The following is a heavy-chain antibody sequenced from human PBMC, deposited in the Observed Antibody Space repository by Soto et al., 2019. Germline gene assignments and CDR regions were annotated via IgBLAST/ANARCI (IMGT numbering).Heavy chain of an antibody. V-gene: IGHV4-59*01. Sequence: SETLSLTCVVSGGSLSSYYWSWIRQPPGKGLEWIGYIYYSGSTNYNPSLKSRVTISVDTSKNQFSLKLSSVTAEDTALYYCVKERAWLDSFNYRRRANLVTVSS. CDR2: IYYSGST. CDR3: VKERAWLDSFNY. J-gene: IGHJ4*01. D-gene: IGHD3-9*01. CDR1: GGSLSSYY.